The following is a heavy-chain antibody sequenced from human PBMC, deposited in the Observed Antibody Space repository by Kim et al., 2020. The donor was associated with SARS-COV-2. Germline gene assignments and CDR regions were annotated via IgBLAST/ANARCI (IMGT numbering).Heavy chain of an antibody. CDR2: INNDGSNT. V-gene: IGHV3-74*01. J-gene: IGHJ4*02. D-gene: IGHD1-1*01. Sequence: GGSLRLSCAASGFDFTIYWMHWVRQVPGKGLVWVSLINNDGSNTNYADSVKGRFTISRDNAKNALYLQMNSLRAEDTAVYFCARAGPNWRVDHWGQGILVTVSS. CDR1: GFDFTIYW. CDR3: ARAGPNWRVDH.